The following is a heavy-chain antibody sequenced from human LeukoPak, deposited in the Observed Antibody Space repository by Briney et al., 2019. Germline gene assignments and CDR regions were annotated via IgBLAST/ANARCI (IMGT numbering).Heavy chain of an antibody. D-gene: IGHD6-13*01. CDR3: AKEISSSWKAFFDY. CDR1: GFTFSSYG. Sequence: GGSLRLSCAASGFTFSSYGMHWVRQAPGKGLEWVAFIRYDGSNKYYADSVKGRFTISRDNSKNTLYLQMNSLRAEDTAVYYCAKEISSSWKAFFDYWGQGTLVTVSS. CDR2: IRYDGSNK. J-gene: IGHJ4*02. V-gene: IGHV3-30*02.